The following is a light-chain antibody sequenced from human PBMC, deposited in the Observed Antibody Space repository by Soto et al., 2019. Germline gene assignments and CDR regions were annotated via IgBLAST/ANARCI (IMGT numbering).Light chain of an antibody. J-gene: IGKJ1*01. CDR1: QSVSSSY. V-gene: IGKV3-20*01. Sequence: MVLTLSPVTLSLSPGERATLSCRASQSVSSSYLAWYQQKPGQAPRPLIYGASSRAIGIPDRFSGSGSGTDFTLTISRLEPEDFAVYYCQPYCGLPWTFGPELKV. CDR2: GAS. CDR3: QPYCGLPWT.